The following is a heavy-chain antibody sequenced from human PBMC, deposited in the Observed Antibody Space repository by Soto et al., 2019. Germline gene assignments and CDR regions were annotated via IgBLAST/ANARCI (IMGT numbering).Heavy chain of an antibody. CDR2: INSDGSST. J-gene: IGHJ6*02. D-gene: IGHD2-15*01. CDR3: AAAALGYCSGGSCSQRPYYYGMAV. V-gene: IGHV3-74*01. Sequence: PGGSLRLSCAASGFTFSSYWMHWVRQAPGKGLVWVSRINSDGSSTSYADSVKGRFTISRDNAKNTLYLQMNSLRAEDTAVYYCAAAALGYCSGGSCSQRPYYYGMAVWGQGTTVTVSS. CDR1: GFTFSSYW.